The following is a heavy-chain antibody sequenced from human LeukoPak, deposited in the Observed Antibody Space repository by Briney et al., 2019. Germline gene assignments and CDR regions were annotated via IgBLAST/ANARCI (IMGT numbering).Heavy chain of an antibody. Sequence: ASVKVSCKASGYTFTGYYMHWVRQAPGQGLEWMGWFNPNSGGTNYAQKFQGRVTMTRDTSISTAYMELSRLRSDDTAVYYCARAVGTTIAAVFDYWGQGTLVTVSS. V-gene: IGHV1-2*02. CDR2: FNPNSGGT. J-gene: IGHJ4*02. D-gene: IGHD6-13*01. CDR1: GYTFTGYY. CDR3: ARAVGTTIAAVFDY.